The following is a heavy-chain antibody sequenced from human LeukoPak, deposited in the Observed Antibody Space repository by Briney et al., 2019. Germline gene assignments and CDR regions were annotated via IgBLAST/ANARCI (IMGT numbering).Heavy chain of an antibody. CDR3: ARGLYYYDSSGYWTYAFDI. V-gene: IGHV3-11*04. CDR2: ISSSGSTI. Sequence: GGSLRLSCAASGFTFSDYYMSWIRKAPGKGLEWVSYISSSGSTIYYADSVKGRFTISRDNAKNSLYLQMNSLRAEDTAVYYCARGLYYYDSSGYWTYAFDIWGQGTMVTVSS. CDR1: GFTFSDYY. J-gene: IGHJ3*02. D-gene: IGHD3-22*01.